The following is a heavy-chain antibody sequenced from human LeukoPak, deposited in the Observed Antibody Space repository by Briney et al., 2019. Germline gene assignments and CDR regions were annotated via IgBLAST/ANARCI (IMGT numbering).Heavy chain of an antibody. CDR1: GFTFNNYA. D-gene: IGHD2-2*01. CDR2: VTGATTAT. CDR3: AVDCSSPSCYGQSAFDI. Sequence: GGSLRLSCAASGFTFNNYAMNWLRLAPGKGLEWVSSVTGATTATYYADSVKGRFTISRDNSRNTLYLQLNSLRAEDTAIYYCAVDCSSPSCYGQSAFDIWGQGTMVTVSS. V-gene: IGHV3-23*01. J-gene: IGHJ3*02.